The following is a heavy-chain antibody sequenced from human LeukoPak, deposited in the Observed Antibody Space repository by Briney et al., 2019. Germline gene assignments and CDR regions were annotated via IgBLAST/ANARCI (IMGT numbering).Heavy chain of an antibody. V-gene: IGHV4-59*08. CDR3: ARLHCSGGSCYWFDP. D-gene: IGHD2-15*01. J-gene: IGHJ5*02. Sequence: SETLSLTCTASGGSIRSYYWSWIRQPPGKGLEWFGYIYYSGSTNYNPSLKSRVTISVDTSKNQFSLKLSSVTAADTAVYYCARLHCSGGSCYWFDPWGQGTLVTVSS. CDR1: GGSIRSYY. CDR2: IYYSGST.